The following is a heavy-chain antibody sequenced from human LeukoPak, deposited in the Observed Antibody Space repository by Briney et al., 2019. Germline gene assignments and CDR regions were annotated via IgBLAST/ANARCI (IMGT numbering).Heavy chain of an antibody. CDR2: IYSGGST. V-gene: IGHV3-53*04. CDR1: GFTVSSNY. Sequence: PGGSLRLSCAASGFTVSSNYMSWVRQAPGKGLEWVSVIYSGGSTYYADSVKGRFAISRHNSKNTLYLQMNSLSAEDTAVYYCARGGTTPIDYWGQGTLVTVSS. CDR3: ARGGTTPIDY. D-gene: IGHD4-17*01. J-gene: IGHJ4*02.